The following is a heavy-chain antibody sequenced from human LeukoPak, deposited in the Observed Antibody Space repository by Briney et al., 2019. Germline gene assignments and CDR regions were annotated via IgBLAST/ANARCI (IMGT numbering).Heavy chain of an antibody. CDR1: GYTFASYW. J-gene: IGHJ4*02. CDR2: INAGDSDT. CDR3: ARLPTISTPGSRKFDY. V-gene: IGHV5-51*01. D-gene: IGHD1-14*01. Sequence: GGSLKISCKGSGYTFASYWIAWVRQMPGQGLEWMGIINAGDSDTRYSPSFQGQVLISVEKSINTAYLHWGSLKPSDTALYYCARLPTISTPGSRKFDYWGRGTQVTVSS.